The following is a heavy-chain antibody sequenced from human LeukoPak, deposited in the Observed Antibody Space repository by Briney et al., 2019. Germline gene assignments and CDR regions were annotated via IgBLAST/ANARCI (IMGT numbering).Heavy chain of an antibody. V-gene: IGHV4-34*01. CDR1: GGSFSGFY. J-gene: IGHJ6*03. Sequence: SETLSLTCAVYGGSFSGFYWSWVRQPPGKGLEWIGEINHTGSTNYNPSLKSRVTISIDRSKNQFSLRLNSVTAADTAVYYCARGNLWDYRRYYYYMDVWGKGTTVTVSS. CDR3: ARGNLWDYRRYYYYMDV. D-gene: IGHD4-11*01. CDR2: INHTGST.